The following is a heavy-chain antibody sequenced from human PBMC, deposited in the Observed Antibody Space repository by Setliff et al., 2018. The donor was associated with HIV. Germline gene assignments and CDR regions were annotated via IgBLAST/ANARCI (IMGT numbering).Heavy chain of an antibody. Sequence: PGGSLRLSCEASGITFRDYAMTWVRQAPGKGLEWVSGISGSGGSVYHSDSVQGRFTISRDNPKNTVYLQMNSLTAEDTAVYYCAKDGGPMGIGDYYMDVWGQGTTVTVSS. CDR1: GITFRDYA. J-gene: IGHJ6*03. D-gene: IGHD3-16*01. CDR2: ISGSGGSV. CDR3: AKDGGPMGIGDYYMDV. V-gene: IGHV3-23*01.